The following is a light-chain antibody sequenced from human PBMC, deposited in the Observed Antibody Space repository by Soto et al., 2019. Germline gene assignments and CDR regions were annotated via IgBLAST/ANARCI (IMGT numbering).Light chain of an antibody. CDR2: YKSDSDN. V-gene: IGLV5-45*01. J-gene: IGLJ3*02. CDR3: MIWHNSAWM. Sequence: QAVVTQPASLSASPGASASLTCTLCSGLNVGSYKISWYQQKPGSPPQYLLTYKSDSDNHQASGVPSRFSGSKDASANAGLLVISGLQSEDEADYYCMIWHNSAWMFGGGTKLTVL. CDR1: SGLNVGSYK.